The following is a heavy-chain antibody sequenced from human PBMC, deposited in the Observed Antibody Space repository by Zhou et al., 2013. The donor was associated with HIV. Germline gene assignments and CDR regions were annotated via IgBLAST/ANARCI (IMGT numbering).Heavy chain of an antibody. J-gene: IGHJ6*03. CDR3: ARVGARPDQKSYYYYYYMDV. CDR1: GGTFSSYA. CDR2: IIPIFGTA. D-gene: IGHD6-6*01. Sequence: QVHLVQSGAEVKKPGSSVKVSCKASGGTFSSYAISWVRQAPGQGLEWMGGIIPIFGTANYAQKFQGRVTITADESTSTAYMELSSLRSEDTAVYYCARVGARPDQKSYYYYYYMDVWGKGTTVTVSS. V-gene: IGHV1-69*12.